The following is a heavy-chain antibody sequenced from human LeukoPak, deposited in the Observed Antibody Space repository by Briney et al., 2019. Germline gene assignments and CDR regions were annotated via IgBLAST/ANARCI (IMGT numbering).Heavy chain of an antibody. CDR3: ARDPGWGMTTVTTPYFDY. Sequence: GASVKVSCKASGYTFTSFGISWVRQAPGQGLEWMGWISAYNGNTNYSQKLQGRVTMTTDTSTSTAYMELRSLRSDDTAVYYCARDPGWGMTTVTTPYFDYWGQGTLVTVSS. CDR2: ISAYNGNT. CDR1: GYTFTSFG. J-gene: IGHJ4*02. D-gene: IGHD4-17*01. V-gene: IGHV1-18*01.